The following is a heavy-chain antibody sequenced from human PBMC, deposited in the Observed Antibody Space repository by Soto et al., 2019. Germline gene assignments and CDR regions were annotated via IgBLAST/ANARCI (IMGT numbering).Heavy chain of an antibody. CDR1: GGPFSGYY. Sequence: PSETLSLTCAVYGGPFSGYYWSWIRQPPGKGLEWIGEINHSGSTNYNPSLKSRVTISVDTSKNQFSLKLSSVTAADTAVYYCARDNQYYFDYWGQGTLVTVSS. CDR3: ARDNQYYFDY. V-gene: IGHV4-34*01. J-gene: IGHJ4*02. CDR2: INHSGST.